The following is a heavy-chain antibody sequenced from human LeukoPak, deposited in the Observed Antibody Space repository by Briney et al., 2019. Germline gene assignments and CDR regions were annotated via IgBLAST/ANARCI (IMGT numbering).Heavy chain of an antibody. CDR3: ARRGYCSGGGCFSHAFDI. J-gene: IGHJ3*02. V-gene: IGHV5-51*01. Sequence: GESLKISCKGFGYRFTTYWIAWVRQMPGKGLEWMGIIYPGDSDTRYSPSFQGQVTISADKSISTAYLQWSSLKASDTAMYYCARRGYCSGGGCFSHAFDIWGQGTVVTVSS. D-gene: IGHD2-15*01. CDR2: IYPGDSDT. CDR1: GYRFTTYW.